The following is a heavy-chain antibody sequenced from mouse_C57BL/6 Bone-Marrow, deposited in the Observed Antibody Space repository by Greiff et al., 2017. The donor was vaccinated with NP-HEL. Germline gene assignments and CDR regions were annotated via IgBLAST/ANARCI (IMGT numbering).Heavy chain of an antibody. V-gene: IGHV5-17*01. CDR1: GFTFSDYG. J-gene: IGHJ2*01. CDR2: ISSGSRTI. D-gene: IGHD6-5*01. CDR3: ARGAYEALYFDY. Sequence: EVQLVESGGGLVKPGGSLKLSCAASGFTFSDYGMHWVRQAPEKGLEWVAYISSGSRTIYYADTVKGRFTISRDNAKNTLFLQMTSLRSEDTAMYYCARGAYEALYFDYWGQGTTLTVSS.